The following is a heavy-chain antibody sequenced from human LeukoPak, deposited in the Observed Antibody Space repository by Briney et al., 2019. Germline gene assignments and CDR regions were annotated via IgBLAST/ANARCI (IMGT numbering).Heavy chain of an antibody. Sequence: GESLKISCKGSGYPFTTYWIGWVRQMPGKGLEWMGIIYPDDSDTRYSPSFQGQVTISADKSISAAYLQWSSLKASDTAMYYCARVDYYANPYYFDYWGQGTLVTVSS. J-gene: IGHJ4*02. D-gene: IGHD3-10*01. V-gene: IGHV5-51*01. CDR3: ARVDYYANPYYFDY. CDR1: GYPFTTYW. CDR2: IYPDDSDT.